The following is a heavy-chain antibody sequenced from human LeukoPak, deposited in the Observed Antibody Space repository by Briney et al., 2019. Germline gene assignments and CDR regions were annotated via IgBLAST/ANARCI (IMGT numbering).Heavy chain of an antibody. J-gene: IGHJ4*02. Sequence: SVKVSCKASGGTFSSNYAISWVRQAPGQGLEWMGRIIPILDITNYAQKFQGRVTVTADKSTSTAYMELSSLRSEDTAVYYCASPCGGDCYSDSWGQGTLVTVSS. V-gene: IGHV1-69*04. CDR2: IIPILDIT. CDR1: GGTFSSNYA. CDR3: ASPCGGDCYSDS. D-gene: IGHD2-21*02.